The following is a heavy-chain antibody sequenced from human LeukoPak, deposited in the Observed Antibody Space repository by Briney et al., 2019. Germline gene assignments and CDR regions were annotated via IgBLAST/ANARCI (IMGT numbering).Heavy chain of an antibody. Sequence: TSETLSLTCSVSGGSISNYYWICIRQPPGMGLEWIGNIYYSGSTNYNPSLKSRVTISVDTSKNQLSLKLSSVTAADTAAYYCARRATTGYYSDWGQGTLVTVSS. D-gene: IGHD3-9*01. CDR1: GGSISNYY. V-gene: IGHV4-59*08. CDR3: ARRATTGYYSD. J-gene: IGHJ4*02. CDR2: IYYSGST.